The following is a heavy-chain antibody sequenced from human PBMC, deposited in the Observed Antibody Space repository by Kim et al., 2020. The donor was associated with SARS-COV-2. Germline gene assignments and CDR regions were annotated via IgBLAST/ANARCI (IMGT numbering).Heavy chain of an antibody. D-gene: IGHD3-22*01. J-gene: IGHJ3*01. V-gene: IGHV3-23*01. Sequence: GGSLRLSCAASGFTFSSYAMSWVRQAPGKGLEWVSAISGSGGSTYYADSVKGRFTISRDNSKNTLYLQMNSLRAEDTAVYYCAKDMSPADYYYDSRDAFDLWGQGTMVTVSS. CDR2: ISGSGGST. CDR1: GFTFSSYA. CDR3: AKDMSPADYYYDSRDAFDL.